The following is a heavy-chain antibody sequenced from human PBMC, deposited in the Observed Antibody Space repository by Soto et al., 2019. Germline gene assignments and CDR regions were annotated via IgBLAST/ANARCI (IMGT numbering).Heavy chain of an antibody. J-gene: IGHJ3*01. CDR1: GYTFANYW. CDR3: ARPQDNVRLCASLEF. CDR2: IDPSDSYT. V-gene: IGHV5-10-1*01. Sequence: GESLKISCQASGYTFANYWISWVRQMPGRGLEWVGRIDPSDSYTTYSPPFHRHVTMSVETSIATASLHMTGLNVSDTAMYFCARPQDNVRLCASLEFGGQGTMVTF. D-gene: IGHD5-12*01.